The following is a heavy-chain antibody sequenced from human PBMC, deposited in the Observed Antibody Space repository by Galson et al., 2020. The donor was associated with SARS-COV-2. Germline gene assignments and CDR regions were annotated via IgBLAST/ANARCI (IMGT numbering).Heavy chain of an antibody. J-gene: IGHJ5*02. V-gene: IGHV3-21*01. CDR2: ISSSSSDI. Sequence: GGSLRLSCAASGFTFSSYSMNWVRQAPGKGLEWVSSISSSSSDIYYADSVKGRFTISRDNAKNSLYLQMNSLRAEDTAVYYCARAVVPAATNNWFDPWGQGTLVTVSS. CDR3: ARAVVPAATNNWFDP. CDR1: GFTFSSYS. D-gene: IGHD2-2*01.